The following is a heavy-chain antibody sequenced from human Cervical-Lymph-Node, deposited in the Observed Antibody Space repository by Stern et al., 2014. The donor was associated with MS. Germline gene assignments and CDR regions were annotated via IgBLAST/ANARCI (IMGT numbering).Heavy chain of an antibody. D-gene: IGHD3-16*01. CDR2: ISHDGNEK. CDR1: AFTFRNYA. J-gene: IGHJ4*02. Sequence: QVQLVQSGGGAVQPGKPLRLSCAASAFTFRNYAMHWVRQAPGKGLEWVAGISHDGNEKYYADSLRGRFAISRDNSRNTLYLQMNSLGADDTAVYYCAREGEKASTTAFDSWGQGTLVTVS. V-gene: IGHV3-30*09. CDR3: AREGEKASTTAFDS.